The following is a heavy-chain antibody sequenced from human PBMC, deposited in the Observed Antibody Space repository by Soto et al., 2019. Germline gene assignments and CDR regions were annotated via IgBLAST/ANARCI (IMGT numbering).Heavy chain of an antibody. CDR3: ASDKTSYGDYETVPDAFDI. CDR1: GGTFCSYA. V-gene: IGHV1-69*12. J-gene: IGHJ3*02. Sequence: QVQLVQSGAEVKKPGSSVKVSCKASGGTFCSYAISWVRQAPGQGLEWIGGIIPIFGTANYAQKFQGRVTITADESTSTAYMELSSLRSEDTAVYYCASDKTSYGDYETVPDAFDIWGQGTMVTVSS. D-gene: IGHD4-17*01. CDR2: IIPIFGTA.